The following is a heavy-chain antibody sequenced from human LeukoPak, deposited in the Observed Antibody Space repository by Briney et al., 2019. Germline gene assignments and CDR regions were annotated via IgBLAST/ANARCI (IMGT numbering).Heavy chain of an antibody. CDR3: ARRVRDDTSGYLYYFDY. CDR1: GFTFSSYN. CDR2: ISSSSTYI. J-gene: IGHJ4*02. V-gene: IGHV3-21*01. D-gene: IGHD3-22*01. Sequence: GGSLRLSCAASGFTFSSYNINWVRQAPGKGLEWVASISSSSTYIYYADSLMGRFTISRDNAKNSLYLQMNSLRAEDTAVYYCARRVRDDTSGYLYYFDYWGQGTLVTVSS.